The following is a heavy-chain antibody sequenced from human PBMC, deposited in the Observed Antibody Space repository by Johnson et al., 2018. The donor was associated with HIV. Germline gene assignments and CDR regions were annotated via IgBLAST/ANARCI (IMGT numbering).Heavy chain of an antibody. CDR2: VNSDGSSL. D-gene: IGHD3-16*01. V-gene: IGHV3-74*02. Sequence: EVQLLESGGGVVQPGRSLRLSCAASGFTFSTYGMHWVRQATGKGLVWVSRVNSDGSSLSYAYSVKGRFTISRDNAKNTLYLQMNSLRAEDTAVYYCAKTGGGAALDSWGQGTMVTVSS. CDR3: AKTGGGAALDS. J-gene: IGHJ3*02. CDR1: GFTFSTYG.